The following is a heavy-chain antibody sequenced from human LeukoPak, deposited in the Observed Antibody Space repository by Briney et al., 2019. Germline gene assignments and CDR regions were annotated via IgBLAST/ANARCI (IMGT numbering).Heavy chain of an antibody. CDR2: IYYSGTT. CDR3: ARLGESGWFGESPFDY. CDR1: GGSISSYY. J-gene: IGHJ4*02. V-gene: IGHV4-59*01. Sequence: SETLSLTCTVSGGSISSYYWSWIRQPPGKGLEWIGNIYYSGTTYYNPSLKSRVTISVDTSKKQFSLKLSSVTAADTAMYYCARLGESGWFGESPFDYWGQGTLVTVSS. D-gene: IGHD3-10*01.